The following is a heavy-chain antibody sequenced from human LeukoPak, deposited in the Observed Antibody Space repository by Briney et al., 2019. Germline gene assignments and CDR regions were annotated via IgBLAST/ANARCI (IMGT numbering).Heavy chain of an antibody. CDR3: ARGVDY. J-gene: IGHJ4*02. Sequence: GGSLRLSCAASGFTFSTYEMNWVRQAPGKGLEWVSYISGSATTIYYADSVKGRFTISRDNAKNSLYLQMNSLRADDSAVHYCARGVDYWGQGTLVTVSS. V-gene: IGHV3-48*03. CDR1: GFTFSTYE. CDR2: ISGSATTI.